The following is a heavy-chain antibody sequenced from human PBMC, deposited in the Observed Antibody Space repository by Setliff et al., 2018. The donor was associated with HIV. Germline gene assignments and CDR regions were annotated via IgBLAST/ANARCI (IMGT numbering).Heavy chain of an antibody. J-gene: IGHJ4*02. D-gene: IGHD5-18*01. V-gene: IGHV3-49*04. CDR2: IRTKTYGATT. CDR1: GFTFDDYA. CDR3: GVGAFEGHSYGWVERYFDY. Sequence: GGSLRLSCAASGFTFDDYAMHWVRQAPGEGLEWVGFIRTKTYGATTEYAASVKGRFAISRDDSNSIAYLQMSSLTTEDTAVYYCGVGAFEGHSYGWVERYFDYWGQGTLVTVSS.